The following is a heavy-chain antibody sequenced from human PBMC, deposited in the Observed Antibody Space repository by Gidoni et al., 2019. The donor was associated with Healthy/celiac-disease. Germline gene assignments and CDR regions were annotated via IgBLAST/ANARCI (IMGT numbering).Heavy chain of an antibody. CDR1: GYTFTSYG. J-gene: IGHJ4*02. CDR2: TSAYNGNT. Sequence: QVQLVQSGAEVKKPGASVKVSCKASGYTFTSYGISWVRQAPGQGLEWMGWTSAYNGNTNYAQKIQGRVAMTTDTSTSTAYMELRSLRSDDTAVYYCARGTPWIGWFGPHGDYWGQGTLVTVSS. CDR3: ARGTPWIGWFGPHGDY. V-gene: IGHV1-18*01. D-gene: IGHD3-10*01.